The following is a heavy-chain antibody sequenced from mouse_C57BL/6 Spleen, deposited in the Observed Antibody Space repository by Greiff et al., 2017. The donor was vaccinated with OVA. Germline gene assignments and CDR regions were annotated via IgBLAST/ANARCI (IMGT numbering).Heavy chain of an antibody. V-gene: IGHV1-82*01. Sequence: VQLVESGPELVKPGASVKISCKASGYAFSSSWMNWVKQRPGKGLEWIGRIYPGDGDTNYNGKFKGKATLTADKSSSPAYMQLSSLTSEDSAVYFCARLVAPTMDYWGQGTSVTVSS. CDR3: ARLVAPTMDY. D-gene: IGHD1-1*01. J-gene: IGHJ4*01. CDR2: IYPGDGDT. CDR1: GYAFSSSW.